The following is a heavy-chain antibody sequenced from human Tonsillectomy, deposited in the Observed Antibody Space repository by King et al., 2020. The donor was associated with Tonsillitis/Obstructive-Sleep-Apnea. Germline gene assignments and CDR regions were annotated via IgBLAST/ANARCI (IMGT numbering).Heavy chain of an antibody. CDR1: GFTFSSYS. CDR3: ANSRGVTTAPIDY. Sequence: VQLVESGGGLVQPGGSLRLSCAASGFTFSSYSMNWVRQVPGKGLEWVSGISGSGGSTYSADSVKGRFAISRDNSKNTLYLQMNSLRAEDTAVYYCANSRGVTTAPIDYWGQGTLVIVSS. J-gene: IGHJ4*02. V-gene: IGHV3-23*04. D-gene: IGHD3-10*01. CDR2: ISGSGGST.